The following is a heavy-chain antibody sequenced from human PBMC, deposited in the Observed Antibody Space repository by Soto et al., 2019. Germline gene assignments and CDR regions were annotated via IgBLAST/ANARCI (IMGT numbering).Heavy chain of an antibody. CDR3: ASGYGGWFGELVYSGVDP. D-gene: IGHD3-10*01. CDR2: INPSGDST. CDR1: GYTFTSYD. J-gene: IGHJ5*02. V-gene: IGHV1-46*01. Sequence: AAVKVSCNASGYTFTSYDMHWVLHAPGQRPDWMVIINPSGDSTSYAQKFQGRVTMTRDTSTSTVYMELSRLRTDDTAVYYCASGYGGWFGELVYSGVDPWGQGTLV.